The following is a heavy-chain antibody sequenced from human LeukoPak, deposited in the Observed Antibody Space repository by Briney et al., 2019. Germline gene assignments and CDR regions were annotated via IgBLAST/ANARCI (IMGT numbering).Heavy chain of an antibody. CDR2: ISAYNGNT. CDR1: GYSFTSYG. D-gene: IGHD3-22*01. CDR3: ARDGKWNYYDYGNDY. Sequence: GESLQISCKGSGYSFTSYGISWVRPAPGQGLEWMGWISAYNGNTNYAQKLQGRVTMTTDTSTSTAYMELRSLRSDDTAVYYCARDGKWNYYDYGNDYWGQGTLVTVSS. J-gene: IGHJ4*02. V-gene: IGHV1-18*01.